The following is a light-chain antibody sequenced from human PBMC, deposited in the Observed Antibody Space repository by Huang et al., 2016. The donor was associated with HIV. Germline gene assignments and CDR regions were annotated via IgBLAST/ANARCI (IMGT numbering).Light chain of an antibody. CDR1: QGSSNS. CDR3: QQYHGVPWT. J-gene: IGKJ1*01. CDR2: AAS. Sequence: DIQMTQSPSSLSASVGDRVAITCRASQGSSNSLAWYQQKPGKAPKLLLYAASKLEGGVTSRFSGSGSGAVYNLTISSLQPEDVAVYHCQQYHGVPWTFGQGTKVEVK. V-gene: IGKV1-NL1*01.